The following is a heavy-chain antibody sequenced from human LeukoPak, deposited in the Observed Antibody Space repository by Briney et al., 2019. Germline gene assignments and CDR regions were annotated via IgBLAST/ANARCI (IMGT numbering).Heavy chain of an antibody. J-gene: IGHJ5*02. V-gene: IGHV4-34*01. CDR3: ARGTRTYRIVWFDP. CDR2: VNHSGST. D-gene: IGHD4-11*01. Sequence: SQTLSLTCAVYGGSFSGYYWSWIRQPPGKGLGWIGEVNHSGSTNYNPSLKSRVTISVNTSKNQFPLKLSSVTAAHTAVYYCARGTRTYRIVWFDPWGQGTLVTVSS. CDR1: GGSFSGYY.